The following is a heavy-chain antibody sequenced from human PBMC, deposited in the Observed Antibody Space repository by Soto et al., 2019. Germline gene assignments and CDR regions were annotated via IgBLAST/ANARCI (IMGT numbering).Heavy chain of an antibody. D-gene: IGHD3-3*01. CDR3: ARGNLDSGVRPPANWVDP. CDR1: GASFSSSSYY. V-gene: IGHV4-61*01. Sequence: QVQLQESGPALVKASETLSLTCTVSGASFSSSSYYWTWIRQPPGKGLEWIGYSYYGGSTNSNPSLESRVSFSLDASKKQLSLTLTAVTAADTAVYYCARGNLDSGVRPPANWVDPWGQGVRVIVSS. J-gene: IGHJ5*02. CDR2: SYYGGST.